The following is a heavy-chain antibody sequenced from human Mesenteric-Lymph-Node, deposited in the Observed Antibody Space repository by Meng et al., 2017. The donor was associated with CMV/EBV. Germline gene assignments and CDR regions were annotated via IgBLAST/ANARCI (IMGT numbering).Heavy chain of an antibody. CDR2: ISSSSSYI. J-gene: IGHJ4*02. Sequence: GESLKISCAASGFTFSSYSMNWVRQAPGKGLEWVSSISSSSSYIYYADSVKGRFTISRDNAKNSLYLQMNSLRAEDTAVYYCARAGAAAGYYFDYWGQGTLVTVSS. CDR1: GFTFSSYS. D-gene: IGHD6-13*01. V-gene: IGHV3-21*01. CDR3: ARAGAAAGYYFDY.